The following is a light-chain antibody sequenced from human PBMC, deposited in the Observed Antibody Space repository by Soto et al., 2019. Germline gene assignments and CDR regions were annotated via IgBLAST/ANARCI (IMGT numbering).Light chain of an antibody. CDR1: QSVSSN. J-gene: IGKJ4*01. CDR3: QQRSNWPPVT. V-gene: IGKV3-11*01. Sequence: EIVLTQSPATLSLSPGERATLSCRASQSVSSNLAWYQQKPGQAPRLLIYGASSRANGIPDRFSGSGSGTDFTLTISSLEPEDFVVYYCQQRSNWPPVTFGGGTKVDIK. CDR2: GAS.